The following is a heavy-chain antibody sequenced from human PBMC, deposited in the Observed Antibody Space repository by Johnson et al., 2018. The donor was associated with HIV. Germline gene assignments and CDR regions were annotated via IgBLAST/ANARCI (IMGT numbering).Heavy chain of an antibody. CDR2: ISSDGSNK. D-gene: IGHD6-13*01. V-gene: IGHV3-30*03. J-gene: IGHJ3*02. CDR3: ARGRKDIDAADGLDNDAFDM. CDR1: GFTFSNYG. Sequence: QVQLVESGGGVVQPGRSLRLSCAASGFTFSNYGMHWVRQAPGKGLEWVAVISSDGSNKYYADSVKGRFIISRDISKNTLYLQMDSLRPDDTALYYCARGRKDIDAADGLDNDAFDMWGQGTMVTVSS.